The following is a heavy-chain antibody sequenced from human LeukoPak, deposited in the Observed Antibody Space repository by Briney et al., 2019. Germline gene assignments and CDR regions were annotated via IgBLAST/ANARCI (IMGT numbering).Heavy chain of an antibody. Sequence: SETLSLSCTVSGGSISSSSYYWGWIRQPPGKGLEWIGSIYYSGSTYYNPSLKSRVTISVDTSKNQLSLKLSSVTAADTAVYYCARGENHVLLWFGEFYWFDPWGQGTLVTVSS. CDR1: GGSISSSSYY. CDR2: IYYSGST. D-gene: IGHD3-10*01. V-gene: IGHV4-39*07. CDR3: ARGENHVLLWFGEFYWFDP. J-gene: IGHJ5*02.